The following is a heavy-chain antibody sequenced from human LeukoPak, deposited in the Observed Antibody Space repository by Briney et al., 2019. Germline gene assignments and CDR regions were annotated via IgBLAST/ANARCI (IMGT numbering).Heavy chain of an antibody. V-gene: IGHV4-39*01. Sequence: SETLSLTCTVSGGSISSSSYYWGWIRQPPGKGLEWIGSIYYSGSTYYNPSLKSRVTISVDTSKNQFSLKLSSVTAADTAVYYCARPIPIVAAGTVAFDIWGQGTMVTVSS. D-gene: IGHD6-13*01. CDR3: ARPIPIVAAGTVAFDI. CDR1: GGSISSSSYY. J-gene: IGHJ3*02. CDR2: IYYSGST.